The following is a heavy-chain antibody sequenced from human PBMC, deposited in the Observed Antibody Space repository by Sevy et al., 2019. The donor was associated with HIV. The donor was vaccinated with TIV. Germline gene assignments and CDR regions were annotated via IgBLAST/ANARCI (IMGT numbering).Heavy chain of an antibody. CDR3: ARDGGYSIKWYPLY. CDR1: GFAFSSHA. V-gene: IGHV3-30-3*01. J-gene: IGHJ4*01. CDR2: ISYEGTET. Sequence: GGSLRLSCAASGFAFSSHAIHWVRQAPGKGLEWVAVISYEGTETFYAASVEGRFTISRDNSKNMLSLQINSLRPEDTAVYYCARDGGYSIKWYPLYRGHGTLVTVSS. D-gene: IGHD6-13*01.